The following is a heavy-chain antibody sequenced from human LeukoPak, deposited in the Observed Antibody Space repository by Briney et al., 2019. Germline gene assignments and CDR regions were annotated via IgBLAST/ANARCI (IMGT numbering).Heavy chain of an antibody. CDR2: IYDT. J-gene: IGHJ4*02. D-gene: IGHD6-13*01. Sequence: GESLKISCKISGYRLTNNWIGWVRQEPGKGLEWMGLIYDTRYSPSFQGQVTFSVDASISTAYLQLSGLRASDTAIYYCVRFGLTSSLDYWGQGTLVTVSS. CDR1: GYRLTNNW. V-gene: IGHV5-51*01. CDR3: VRFGLTSSLDY.